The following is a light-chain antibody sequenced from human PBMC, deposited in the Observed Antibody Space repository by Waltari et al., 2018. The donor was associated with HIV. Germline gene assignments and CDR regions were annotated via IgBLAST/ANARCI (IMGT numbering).Light chain of an antibody. Sequence: QSVLTQSPSASGAPGQRVTVSCSGSSSPIEFKSVNWFQVVEGTAPKLLIYNNDQRPSGVPDRFSGSRSGTSASLAISGLQSEDEAHYYCAIWDDSLNGLWVFGGGTKVTVL. J-gene: IGLJ3*02. V-gene: IGLV1-44*01. CDR1: SSPIEFKS. CDR2: NND. CDR3: AIWDDSLNGLWV.